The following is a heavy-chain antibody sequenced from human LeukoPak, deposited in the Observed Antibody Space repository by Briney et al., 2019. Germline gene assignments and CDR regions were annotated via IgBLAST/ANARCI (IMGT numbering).Heavy chain of an antibody. D-gene: IGHD2-2*01. V-gene: IGHV4-30-2*01. CDR3: ARAHCSSTSCYGYWFDP. J-gene: IGHJ5*02. CDR1: GGSISSGGYS. Sequence: SQTLSLTCAVSGGSISSGGYSWSWIRQPPGKGLEWIGYIYHSGSTYYNPSLKSRVTISVDRSKHQFSLKLSSVTAADTAVYYCARAHCSSTSCYGYWFDPWGQGTLVTVSS. CDR2: IYHSGST.